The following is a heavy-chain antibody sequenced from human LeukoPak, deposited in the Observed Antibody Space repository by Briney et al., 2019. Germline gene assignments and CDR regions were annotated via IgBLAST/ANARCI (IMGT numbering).Heavy chain of an antibody. CDR2: IYSGGST. V-gene: IGHV3-66*02. CDR3: ARDIAAAPGGGEFDY. Sequence: GGSLRLPCAASGFTVSSNYMSWVRQAPGKGLEWVSVIYSGGSTYYADSVKGRFTISRDNSKNTLYLQMNSLRAEDTAVYYCARDIAAAPGGGEFDYWGQGTLVTVSS. J-gene: IGHJ4*02. CDR1: GFTVSSNY. D-gene: IGHD6-13*01.